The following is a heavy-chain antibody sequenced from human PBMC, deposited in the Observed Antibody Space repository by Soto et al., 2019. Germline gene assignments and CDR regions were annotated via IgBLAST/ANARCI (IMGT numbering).Heavy chain of an antibody. CDR2: IIPILGIA. V-gene: IGHV1-69*04. CDR1: GGTFSSYT. D-gene: IGHD5-12*01. J-gene: IGHJ4*02. Sequence: ASVKVSCKASGGTFSSYTISWVRQAPGQGLEWMGRIIPILGIANYAQKFQGRVTITADKSTSTAYMELSSLRSEDTAVYYCARDLGGYGHFDYWGQGTLVTVSS. CDR3: ARDLGGYGHFDY.